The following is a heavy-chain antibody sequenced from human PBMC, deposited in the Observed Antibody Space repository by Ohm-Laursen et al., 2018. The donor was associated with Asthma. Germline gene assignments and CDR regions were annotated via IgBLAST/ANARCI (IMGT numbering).Heavy chain of an antibody. D-gene: IGHD3-9*01. V-gene: IGHV1-3*01. CDR3: ARDRIYYDILTGYYGMDV. Sequence: ASVKVSCKASGYTFTGYYMHWVRQAPGQRLEWMGWINAGNGNTKYSQKFQGRVTITRDTSASTAYMELSSLRSEDTAVYYCARDRIYYDILTGYYGMDVWGQGTTVTVSS. J-gene: IGHJ6*02. CDR2: INAGNGNT. CDR1: GYTFTGYY.